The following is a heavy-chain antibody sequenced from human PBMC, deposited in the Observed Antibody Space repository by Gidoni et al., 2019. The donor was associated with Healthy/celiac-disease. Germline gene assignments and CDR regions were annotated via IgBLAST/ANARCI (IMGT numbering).Heavy chain of an antibody. CDR1: GFTFSSYA. J-gene: IGHJ4*02. Sequence: EVHLLESGGGLVQPVVSLRLSCAASGFTFSSYAMGWVRQAPGKGLEWGSAISGSGGRTYYADSVKGRFTIYRDKSKNTLYLQMNSLRAEDTAVYYCAKDPGYYDFWSGQYWGQGTLVTVSS. V-gene: IGHV3-23*01. D-gene: IGHD3-3*01. CDR2: ISGSGGRT. CDR3: AKDPGYYDFWSGQY.